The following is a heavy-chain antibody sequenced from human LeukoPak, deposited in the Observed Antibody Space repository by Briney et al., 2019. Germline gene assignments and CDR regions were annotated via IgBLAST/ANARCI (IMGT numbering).Heavy chain of an antibody. CDR3: ARVVDHDYGDYYLDY. D-gene: IGHD4-17*01. J-gene: IGHJ4*02. Sequence: GGSLRLSCAASGFTVSSNDMSWVRQAPGKGLECISVIYSGGSTDYADSVKGRLTISRDNSKNTLYLRMNSLRAEDTAVYYCARVVDHDYGDYYLDYWGQGTLVTVSS. CDR1: GFTVSSND. CDR2: IYSGGST. V-gene: IGHV3-53*01.